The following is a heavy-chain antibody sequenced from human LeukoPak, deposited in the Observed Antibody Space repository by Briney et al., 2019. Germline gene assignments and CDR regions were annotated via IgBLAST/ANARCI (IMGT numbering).Heavy chain of an antibody. Sequence: ASVKVSCKASGYTFTSYGISWVRQAPGQGLEWMGWISAYNGNTNYAQKLPGRVTMTTDTSTSTAYMELRSLRSDDTAVYYCATPNSGYSSGWPLQHWGQGTLVTVSS. V-gene: IGHV1-18*01. J-gene: IGHJ1*01. CDR1: GYTFTSYG. D-gene: IGHD6-19*01. CDR2: ISAYNGNT. CDR3: ATPNSGYSSGWPLQH.